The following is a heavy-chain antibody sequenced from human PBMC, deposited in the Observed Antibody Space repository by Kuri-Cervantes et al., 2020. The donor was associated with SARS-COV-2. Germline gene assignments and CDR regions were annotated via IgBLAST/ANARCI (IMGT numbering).Heavy chain of an antibody. Sequence: SQTLSLICGVYGGSFSDYYWTWIRQPPMKGLEWIGEINHTGSATYNPSLKSRVTISVDTSKNLFSLKLTSVTAADTAVYFCARGVVTIYGFLVLLPAPGWLDPWGQGTLVTVSS. J-gene: IGHJ5*02. D-gene: IGHD3-3*01. CDR2: INHTGSA. CDR3: ARGVVTIYGFLVLLPAPGWLDP. CDR1: GGSFSDYY. V-gene: IGHV4-34*01.